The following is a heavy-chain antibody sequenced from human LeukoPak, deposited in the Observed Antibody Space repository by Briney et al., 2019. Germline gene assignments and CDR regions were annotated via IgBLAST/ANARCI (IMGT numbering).Heavy chain of an antibody. J-gene: IGHJ4*02. Sequence: GGSLRLSCAASGFSFSSYEMSWVHQAPGKGLGWVSYISSSGSTIYYADSVKGRFTTSRDNAKNSLYLQMNSLRAEDTAVYYCARDPGGAFDYWGQGTLVTVSS. CDR1: GFSFSSYE. V-gene: IGHV3-48*03. D-gene: IGHD3-16*01. CDR3: ARDPGGAFDY. CDR2: ISSSGSTI.